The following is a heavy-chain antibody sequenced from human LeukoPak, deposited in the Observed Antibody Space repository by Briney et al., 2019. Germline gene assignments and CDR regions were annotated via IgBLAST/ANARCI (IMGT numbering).Heavy chain of an antibody. CDR2: INPNSAGT. CDR3: ARDYDFWSGYGDFDY. Sequence: ASVKVSFKASGGTFSSYAINWGRQAPGQGLEWMGWINPNSAGTNYSQKFQGRVTMTRDTSISTAYMELSRLRCDDTAVYSCARDYDFWSGYGDFDYWGQGTLVTVSS. D-gene: IGHD3-3*01. J-gene: IGHJ4*02. V-gene: IGHV1-2*02. CDR1: GGTFSSYA.